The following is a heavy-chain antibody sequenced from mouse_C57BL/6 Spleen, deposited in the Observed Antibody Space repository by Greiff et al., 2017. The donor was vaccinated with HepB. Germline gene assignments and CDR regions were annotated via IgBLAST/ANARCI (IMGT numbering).Heavy chain of an antibody. CDR2: IWSGGST. V-gene: IGHV2-2*01. J-gene: IGHJ1*03. Sequence: QVQLQQSGPGLVQPSQSLSITCTVSGFSLTSYGVHWVRQSPGKGLEWLGVIWSGGSTDYNAAFISRLSISKDNSKSQVFCKMNSLQADDTAIYYCARKGHYYGSSEGYFDVWGTGTTVTVSS. CDR3: ARKGHYYGSSEGYFDV. CDR1: GFSLTSYG. D-gene: IGHD1-1*01.